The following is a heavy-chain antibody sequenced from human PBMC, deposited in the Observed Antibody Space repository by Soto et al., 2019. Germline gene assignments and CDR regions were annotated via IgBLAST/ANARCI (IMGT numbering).Heavy chain of an antibody. CDR2: IKRKTDGGTT. CDR3: TTGTQPA. Sequence: GGSLRLSCAGSGFTFSNAWMSWVRQAPGKGLEWVGRIKRKTDGGTTDYAAPVKGRFTISRDDSKNTLYLQMNSLKTEDTAVYYCTTGTQPAWGQGTLVTVSS. D-gene: IGHD2-2*01. J-gene: IGHJ5*02. CDR1: GFTFSNAW. V-gene: IGHV3-15*05.